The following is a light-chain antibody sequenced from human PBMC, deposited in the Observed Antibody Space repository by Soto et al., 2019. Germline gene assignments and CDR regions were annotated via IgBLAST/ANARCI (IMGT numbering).Light chain of an antibody. Sequence: DIQMTQSPSTLSASVGDRVTITCRASQSISSWLAWYQQKPGTAPKLLIYKASTLESGVPSRFSGSRSGTEFTLTVSSLQPDDFATYYCQQYNDSFPYTLGQGTKVEIK. CDR2: KAS. CDR1: QSISSW. CDR3: QQYNDSFPYT. J-gene: IGKJ2*01. V-gene: IGKV1-5*03.